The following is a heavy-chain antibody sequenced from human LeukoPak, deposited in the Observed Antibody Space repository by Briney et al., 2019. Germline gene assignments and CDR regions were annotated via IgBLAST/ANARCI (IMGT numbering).Heavy chain of an antibody. V-gene: IGHV3-7*01. J-gene: IGHJ4*02. CDR3: ARDQGGYDY. CDR2: IKGDGSDK. CDR1: GFTFSSYW. D-gene: IGHD3-22*01. Sequence: GGSLRLSCAASGFTFSSYWMFWVRQAPGKGLEWVATIKGDGSDKYYVDSVKGRFTISRDNAKNSLFLQMNSLRAEDTAVYYCARDQGGYDYWGQGTLVTVSS.